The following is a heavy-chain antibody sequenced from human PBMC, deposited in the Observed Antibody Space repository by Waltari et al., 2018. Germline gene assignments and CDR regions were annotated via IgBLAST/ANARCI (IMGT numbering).Heavy chain of an antibody. CDR1: GFTVSSNY. CDR3: AGSSIAVAEREPFDY. V-gene: IGHV3-53*01. D-gene: IGHD6-19*01. CDR2: IYSGCST. Sequence: EVQLVESGGGLIQPGGSLRLSCAASGFTVSSNYMSWVRQAPGKGLEWVSVIYSGCSTYYADSVKGRFTISRDNSKNTLYLQMNSLRAEDTAVYYCAGSSIAVAEREPFDYWGQGTLVTVSS. J-gene: IGHJ4*02.